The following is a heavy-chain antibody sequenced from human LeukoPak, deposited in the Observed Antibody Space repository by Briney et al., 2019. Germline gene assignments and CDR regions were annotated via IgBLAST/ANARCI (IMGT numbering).Heavy chain of an antibody. Sequence: SETLSLTCTVSGGSISSSSYYWGWIRQPPGKGLEWIGSIYYSGSTYYNPSLKSRVTISVDTSKNQFSLKLSSVTAADTAVYYCARHVRLFMYYFDYWGQGTLVTVSS. CDR3: ARHVRLFMYYFDY. J-gene: IGHJ4*02. CDR1: GGSISSSSYY. CDR2: IYYSGST. D-gene: IGHD3-10*02. V-gene: IGHV4-39*01.